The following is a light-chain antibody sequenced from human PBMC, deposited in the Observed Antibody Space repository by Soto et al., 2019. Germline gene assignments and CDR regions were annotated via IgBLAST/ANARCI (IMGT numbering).Light chain of an antibody. CDR2: GNN. CDR3: QSSNGGLRGV. Sequence: QSVLTQPPSVSGAPGQRVTISCTGSSSNIGASYDVHWYQQFPGTAPKLLIYGNNNRPSGVPDRFSGSKSGTSASLAITGLQAEDEADYYCQSSNGGLRGVFGTGTKLTVL. CDR1: SSNIGASYD. V-gene: IGLV1-40*01. J-gene: IGLJ1*01.